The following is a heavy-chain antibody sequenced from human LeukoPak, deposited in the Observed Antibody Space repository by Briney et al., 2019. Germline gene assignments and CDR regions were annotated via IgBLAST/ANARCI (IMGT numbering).Heavy chain of an antibody. J-gene: IGHJ4*02. D-gene: IGHD6-19*01. CDR3: ARDLGSGQTGY. CDR1: GFKFNNYW. Sequence: GGSLRLSCTASGFKFNNYWMSWVRQAPGKGLEWVANIKQDGNEQYYVDSVKGRFTISRDNAKNSLYLQMNSLRAEDTAVYYCARDLGSGQTGYWGQGTLVTVSS. V-gene: IGHV3-7*01. CDR2: IKQDGNEQ.